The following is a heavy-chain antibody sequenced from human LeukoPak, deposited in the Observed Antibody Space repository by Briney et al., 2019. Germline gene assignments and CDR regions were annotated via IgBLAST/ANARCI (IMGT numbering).Heavy chain of an antibody. CDR1: GFTFSSYA. V-gene: IGHV3-23*01. D-gene: IGHD6-13*01. Sequence: PGGSLRLSCAASGFTFSSYAMSWVRQAPGKGLEWVSAISGSGGSTYYADSVKGRFTISRDNSKNTLYLQMNSLRAEDTAVYYCAKDPRGIAAAGTMGEDYWGQGTLVTVSS. J-gene: IGHJ4*02. CDR3: AKDPRGIAAAGTMGEDY. CDR2: ISGSGGST.